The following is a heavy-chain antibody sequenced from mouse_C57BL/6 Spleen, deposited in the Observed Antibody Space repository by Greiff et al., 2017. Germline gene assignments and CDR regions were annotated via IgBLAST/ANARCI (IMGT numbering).Heavy chain of an antibody. CDR2: IDPNSGGT. J-gene: IGHJ3*01. Sequence: QVQLQQPGAELVKPGASVMLSCKASGYTFTSYWMHWVKQRPGRGLEWIGRIDPNSGGTKYNEKFKSKATLTVDKPSSTAYMQLSSLTSEDSAVYYCARRDYGAWFAYWGQVTLVTVSA. D-gene: IGHD2-4*01. V-gene: IGHV1-72*01. CDR1: GYTFTSYW. CDR3: ARRDYGAWFAY.